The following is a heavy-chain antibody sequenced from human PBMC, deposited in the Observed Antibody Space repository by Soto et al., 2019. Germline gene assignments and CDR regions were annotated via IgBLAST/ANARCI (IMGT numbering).Heavy chain of an antibody. D-gene: IGHD3-16*02. CDR1: GFNFHDYA. CDR2: IRSRAYGETP. Sequence: PGGSLRLSCTASGFNFHDYAIIWVRQAPGKGLEWVGFIRSRAYGETPDYAASVKGRFNISRDDSKGIAYLQMNSLKTEDSAIYYCTRDVVGYLRGTYRSVHDNWGQGTLVTVSS. CDR3: TRDVVGYLRGTYRSVHDN. J-gene: IGHJ4*02. V-gene: IGHV3-49*04.